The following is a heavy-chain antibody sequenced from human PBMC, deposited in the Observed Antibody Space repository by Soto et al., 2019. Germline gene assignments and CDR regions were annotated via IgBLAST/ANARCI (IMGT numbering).Heavy chain of an antibody. Sequence: SETLSLTCAVSGGSISSGGYSWNWIRQPPGKGLEWIGYIYHSGSTYYNPSLKSRVTISIDRSKSQFSLKLSSVTAADTAVYYGDRDRGYSAFDMWGQGPMVTVSS. CDR3: DRDRGYSAFDM. J-gene: IGHJ3*02. V-gene: IGHV4-30-2*01. CDR2: IYHSGST. CDR1: GGSISSGGYS. D-gene: IGHD5-12*01.